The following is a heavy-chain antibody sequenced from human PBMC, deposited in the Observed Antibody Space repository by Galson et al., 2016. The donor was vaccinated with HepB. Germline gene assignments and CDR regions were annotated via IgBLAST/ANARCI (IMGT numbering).Heavy chain of an antibody. CDR1: GFRFNIHW. D-gene: IGHD6-19*01. CDR3: ARDGITGWHADY. CDR2: IKGDGSDE. J-gene: IGHJ4*02. V-gene: IGHV3-7*03. Sequence: SLRLSCAASGFRFNIHWMYWVRQAPGKGLEWVASIKGDGSDEYYADSVKGRFSTSRDNAKESLYLEMNSLRAEDTAIYYCARDGITGWHADYWGQGTLVTVSS.